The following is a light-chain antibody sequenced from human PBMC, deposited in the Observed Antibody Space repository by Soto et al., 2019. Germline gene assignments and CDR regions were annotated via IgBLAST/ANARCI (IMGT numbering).Light chain of an antibody. V-gene: IGKV1-5*01. CDR1: QSISSL. Sequence: DLQMTQSPSTLSASVGDRVTITCRASQSISSLLAWYQQKPVKAPKLLIYDASSLESGVPSRFSGSGSGTEFTLTISSLQPDDFATYYCQQYNSYPLTFGGGTKVDIK. CDR3: QQYNSYPLT. J-gene: IGKJ4*01. CDR2: DAS.